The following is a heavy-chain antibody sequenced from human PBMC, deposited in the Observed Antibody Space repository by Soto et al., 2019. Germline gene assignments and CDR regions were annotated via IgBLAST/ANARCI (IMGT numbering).Heavy chain of an antibody. CDR1: GFTVSSNY. J-gene: IGHJ4*02. V-gene: IGHV3-53*01. D-gene: IGHD3-10*01. CDR3: VKDQVVDGQYYGSSEIFF. CDR2: IYSGGST. Sequence: PGGSLRLSCAASGFTVSSNYMSWVRQAPGKGLEWVSVIYSGGSTYYADSGKGRFTISRDNSKNTLYLQMNSLRRDGTAMYYCVKDQVVDGQYYGSSEIFFWGRGTMVTVSS.